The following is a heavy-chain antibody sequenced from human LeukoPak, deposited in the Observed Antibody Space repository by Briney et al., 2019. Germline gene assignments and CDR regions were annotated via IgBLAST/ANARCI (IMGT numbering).Heavy chain of an antibody. D-gene: IGHD6-13*01. J-gene: IGHJ4*02. CDR1: GFTFSSCA. CDR2: ISGSGSST. V-gene: IGHV3-23*01. Sequence: GGSLRLSCAASGFTFSSCAMSWVRQAPEKGLEWVSGISGSGSSTYYADSVKGRFTISRDNSENTLSLQMNSLRADDTAIYYCAKTRPLDSSSWSHGDYWGQGTLVTVSS. CDR3: AKTRPLDSSSWSHGDY.